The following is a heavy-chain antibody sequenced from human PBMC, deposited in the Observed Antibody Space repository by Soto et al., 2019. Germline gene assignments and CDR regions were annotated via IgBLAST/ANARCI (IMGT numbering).Heavy chain of an antibody. J-gene: IGHJ4*02. D-gene: IGHD5-18*01. CDR3: ARHVDTAMITANFDS. V-gene: IGHV5-51*01. CDR2: IYPGDSDT. Sequence: GESLKISCQGSGYSFANSWIGWVRQMPGEGLEWMGIIYPGDSDTRYSPSFQGQVTISADKSISTAYLQWSSLKASDSAIYYCARHVDTAMITANFDSWGQGTLVTVSS. CDR1: GYSFANSW.